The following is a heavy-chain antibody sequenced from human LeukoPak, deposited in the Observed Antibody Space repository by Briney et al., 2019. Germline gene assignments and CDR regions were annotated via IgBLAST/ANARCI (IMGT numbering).Heavy chain of an antibody. CDR2: FSGSGGGT. CDR1: GFTFSSYG. D-gene: IGHD6-25*01. V-gene: IGHV3-23*01. CDR3: AKSAAAAPYYFHY. J-gene: IGHJ4*02. Sequence: GGSLRLSCAASGFTFSSYGMTWVHQAPGKGLEWVSGFSGSGGGTYYAESVKGRFTISRDNSKNTLYLQMNSLRAEDTAVYYCAKSAAAAPYYFHYWGQGTLVTVSS.